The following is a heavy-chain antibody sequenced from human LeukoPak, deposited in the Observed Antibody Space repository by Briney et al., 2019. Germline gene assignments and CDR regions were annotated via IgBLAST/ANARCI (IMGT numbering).Heavy chain of an antibody. CDR2: ISYDGSNK. CDR3: AKMRFLEWFDAFDI. V-gene: IGHV3-30*18. Sequence: GGSLRLSCAASGFTFSSYGMHWVRQAPGKGLEWVAVISYDGSNKYYADSVKGRFTISRDSSKNTLYLQMNSLRAEDTAVYYCAKMRFLEWFDAFDIWGQGTMVTVSS. D-gene: IGHD3-3*01. J-gene: IGHJ3*02. CDR1: GFTFSSYG.